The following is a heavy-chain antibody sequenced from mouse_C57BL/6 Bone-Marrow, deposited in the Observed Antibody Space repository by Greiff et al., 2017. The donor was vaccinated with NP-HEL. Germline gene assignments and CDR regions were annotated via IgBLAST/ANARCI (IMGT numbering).Heavy chain of an antibody. CDR3: ARDLGDYDWAY. D-gene: IGHD2-4*01. CDR1: GISITTGNYR. J-gene: IGHJ3*01. Sequence: VQLKQSGPGLVKPSQTVFLTCTVSGISITTGNYRWSWIRQFPGNKLEWIGYLYYSGTITYNPSLTSRNTITRDTPKNQFFLEMNSLTAEDTATYYCARDLGDYDWAYWGQGTLVTVSA. V-gene: IGHV3-5*01. CDR2: LYYSGTI.